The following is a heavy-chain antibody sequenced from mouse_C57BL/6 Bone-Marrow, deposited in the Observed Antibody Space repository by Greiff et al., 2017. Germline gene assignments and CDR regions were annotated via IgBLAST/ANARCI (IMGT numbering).Heavy chain of an antibody. CDR3: ARDVSAWFAY. CDR1: GYTFTSYW. Sequence: VQLQQPGAELVRPGSSVKLSCKASGYTFTSYWMHWVKQRPIQGLEWIGNIDPSDSETHYNQKFKDKATLTVDNSSSTAYMQLSSLTSEDSAVYYCARDVSAWFAYWGQGTLVTVSA. V-gene: IGHV1-52*01. J-gene: IGHJ3*01. D-gene: IGHD6-2*01. CDR2: IDPSDSET.